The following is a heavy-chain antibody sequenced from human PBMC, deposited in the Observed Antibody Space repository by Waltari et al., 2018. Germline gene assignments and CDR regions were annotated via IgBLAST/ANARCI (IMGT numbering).Heavy chain of an antibody. D-gene: IGHD6-6*01. J-gene: IGHJ6*03. CDR3: ARAPGYSSSWYYYYYYMDV. Sequence: QLQLQESGSGLVKPSQTLSLTCAVSGGSISSGGYSWSWIRQPPGKGLEWIGYIYHSGSTYYNPSLKSRVTISVDRSKNQFSLKLSSVTAADTAVYYCARAPGYSSSWYYYYYYMDVWGKGTTVTVSS. CDR2: IYHSGST. CDR1: GGSISSGGYS. V-gene: IGHV4-30-2*01.